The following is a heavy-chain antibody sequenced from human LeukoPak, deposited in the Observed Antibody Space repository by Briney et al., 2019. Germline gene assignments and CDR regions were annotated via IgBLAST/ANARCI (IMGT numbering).Heavy chain of an antibody. D-gene: IGHD4-23*01. Sequence: ASVKVSCKASGYTFTGYYMHWVRQAPGQGLEWMGWINPNSGGTNYAQKFQGRVTMTRDTSISTAYMELSRLRSDDTAVYYRARGLTYGGNPPVNYWGQGTLVTVSS. V-gene: IGHV1-2*02. CDR3: ARGLTYGGNPPVNY. J-gene: IGHJ4*02. CDR2: INPNSGGT. CDR1: GYTFTGYY.